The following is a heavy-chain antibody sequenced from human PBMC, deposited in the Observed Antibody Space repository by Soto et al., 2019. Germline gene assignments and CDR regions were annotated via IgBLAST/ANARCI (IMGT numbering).Heavy chain of an antibody. D-gene: IGHD3-3*01. CDR2: IWYDGSNK. CDR3: ARGRYPYDFWSGYSRPDWFDP. V-gene: IGHV3-33*01. J-gene: IGHJ5*02. Sequence: GGSLRLSCAASGFTFSSYGMHWVRQAPGKGLEWVAVIWYDGSNKYYADSVKGRFTISRDNSKNTLYLQMNSLRAEDTAVYYCARGRYPYDFWSGYSRPDWFDPWGQGTLVTVSS. CDR1: GFTFSSYG.